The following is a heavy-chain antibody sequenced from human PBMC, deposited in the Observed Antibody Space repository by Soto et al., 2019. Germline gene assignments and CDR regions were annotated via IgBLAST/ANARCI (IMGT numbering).Heavy chain of an antibody. Sequence: GSLRLSCAASGFTFSSYGMPWVRQAPGKGLEWVAVISYDGSNKYYADSVKGRFTISRDNSKNTLYLQMNSLRAEDTAVYYCAKSEYSSSSGQDYWGQGTLVTVSS. CDR3: AKSEYSSSSGQDY. J-gene: IGHJ4*02. CDR1: GFTFSSYG. V-gene: IGHV3-30*18. CDR2: ISYDGSNK. D-gene: IGHD6-6*01.